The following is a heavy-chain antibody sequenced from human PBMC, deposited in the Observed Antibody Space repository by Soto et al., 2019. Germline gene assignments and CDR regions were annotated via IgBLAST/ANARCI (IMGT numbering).Heavy chain of an antibody. CDR2: IVPVFGRP. CDR3: AREGSGYNF. CDR1: GGSFSNFG. J-gene: IGHJ4*02. V-gene: IGHV1-69*13. D-gene: IGHD5-12*01. Sequence: SVKVSCKAAGGSFSNFGISWVRQAPGQGLEWMGGIVPVFGRPNYAQRFRGRLTITADESTSTGYMELISLRSGDTAVYYCAREGSGYNFWGQGTQVTVSS.